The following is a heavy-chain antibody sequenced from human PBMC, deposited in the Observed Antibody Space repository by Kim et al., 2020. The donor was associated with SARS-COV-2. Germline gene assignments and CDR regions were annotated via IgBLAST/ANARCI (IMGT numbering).Heavy chain of an antibody. Sequence: SETLSLTCTVSGGSISSSSYYWGWIRQPPGKGLEWIGSIYYSGSTYSNPSLKSRVTISVDTSKNQFSLKLSSVTAADTAVYYCARDGGCGAGFDYWGQG. V-gene: IGHV4-39*02. J-gene: IGHJ4*02. CDR3: ARDGGCGAGFDY. CDR2: IYYSGST. D-gene: IGHD1-26*01. CDR1: GGSISSSSYY.